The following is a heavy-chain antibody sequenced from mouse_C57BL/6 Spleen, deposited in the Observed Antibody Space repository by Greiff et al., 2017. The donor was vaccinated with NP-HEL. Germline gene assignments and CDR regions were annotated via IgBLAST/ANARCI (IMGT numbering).Heavy chain of an antibody. J-gene: IGHJ4*01. CDR3: ARPLTGTYAMDY. V-gene: IGHV1-82*01. CDR2: IYPGDGDT. D-gene: IGHD4-1*01. Sequence: QVQLQQSGPELVKPGASVKISCKASGYAFSSSWMNWVKQRPGKGLEWIGRIYPGDGDTNYNGKFKGKATLTADKSSSTAYMQLSSLTSEDSAVYFCARPLTGTYAMDYWGKGTSVTVSS. CDR1: GYAFSSSW.